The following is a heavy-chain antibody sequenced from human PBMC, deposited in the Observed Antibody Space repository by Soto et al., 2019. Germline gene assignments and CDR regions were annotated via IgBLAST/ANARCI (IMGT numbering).Heavy chain of an antibody. CDR1: GGSFIGYY. D-gene: IGHD3-3*01. CDR2: INHSGST. V-gene: IGHV4-34*01. J-gene: IGHJ4*02. CDR3: AQGYGDFWSGYLVY. Sequence: PSETLSLTCAVYGGSFIGYYWSWIRQPPGKGLEWIGEINHSGSTNYNPSLKSRVTISVDTSKNQFSLKLSSVTAADTAVYYCAQGYGDFWSGYLVYWGQGTLVTVSS.